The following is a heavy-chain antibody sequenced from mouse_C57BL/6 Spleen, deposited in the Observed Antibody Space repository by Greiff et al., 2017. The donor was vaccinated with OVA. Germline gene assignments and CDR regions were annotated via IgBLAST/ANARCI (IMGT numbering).Heavy chain of an antibody. Sequence: DVMLVESGGGLVKPGGSLKLSCAASGFTFSDYGMHWVRQAPEKGLEWVAYISSGSSTIYYADTVKGRFTISRDNAKNTLFLQMTSLRSEDTAMYYCARHGYAMDYWGQGTSVTVSS. CDR3: ARHGYAMDY. J-gene: IGHJ4*01. V-gene: IGHV5-17*01. CDR2: ISSGSSTI. CDR1: GFTFSDYG.